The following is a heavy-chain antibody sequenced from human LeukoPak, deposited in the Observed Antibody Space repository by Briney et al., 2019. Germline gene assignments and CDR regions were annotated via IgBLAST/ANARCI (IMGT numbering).Heavy chain of an antibody. CDR3: ARGVAGTGLGGAFDY. CDR1: GGSISSYY. Sequence: SETLSLTCTVSGGSISSYYWSWIRQPPGKGLEWIGYIYYSGSTTYNPSLKSRVSISVDTSKNQFSLKLSSVTAADTAVYYCARGVAGTGLGGAFDYWGQGTLVTASS. CDR2: IYYSGST. V-gene: IGHV4-59*01. J-gene: IGHJ4*02. D-gene: IGHD1-1*01.